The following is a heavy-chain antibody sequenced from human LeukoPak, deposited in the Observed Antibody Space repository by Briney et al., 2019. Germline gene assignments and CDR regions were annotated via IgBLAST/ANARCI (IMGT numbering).Heavy chain of an antibody. D-gene: IGHD5-18*01. CDR2: INSDGSIT. CDR1: GFTFSTYG. Sequence: GGSLRLSCAASGFTFSTYGMNWVRQAPGKGLVWVSRINSDGSITSYADSVKGRFTISRDNAKDTLYLQMNSLRAEDAAVYYCASPMWDTAIHDYWGQGTLVTVSS. V-gene: IGHV3-74*01. J-gene: IGHJ4*02. CDR3: ASPMWDTAIHDY.